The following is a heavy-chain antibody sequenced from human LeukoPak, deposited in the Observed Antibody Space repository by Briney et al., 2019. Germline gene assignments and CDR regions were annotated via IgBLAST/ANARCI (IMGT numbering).Heavy chain of an antibody. CDR1: GGTFISYA. V-gene: IGHV1-69*05. J-gene: IGHJ6*03. CDR2: IIPIFGTA. Sequence: GSSVTVSFKASGGTFISYAISWVRQAPGQGLEWMGGIIPIFGTANYAQKFQGRVTTTTDESTSTAYMELSSLRSEDTAVYYCARGVVVVPAAIRRDYYYYMDVWGKGTTVTVSS. D-gene: IGHD2-2*02. CDR3: ARGVVVVPAAIRRDYYYYMDV.